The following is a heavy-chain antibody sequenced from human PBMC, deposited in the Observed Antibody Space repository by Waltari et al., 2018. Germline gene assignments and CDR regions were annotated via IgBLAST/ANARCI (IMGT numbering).Heavy chain of an antibody. CDR1: GYAINSGFY. Sequence: QVQLQESGPRLVKPSETLSLTCDVSGYAINSGFYWGWFRQAPEKGLEWIATIYHDGTTFYHPSLTSRVTTSMDTSKNQLSLKLKSVTAADTAVYYCTRQTLGYCTSAACRRLEAWGQGTLVTVSS. CDR3: TRQTLGYCTSAACRRLEA. J-gene: IGHJ5*02. V-gene: IGHV4-38-2*01. D-gene: IGHD2-8*02. CDR2: IYHDGTT.